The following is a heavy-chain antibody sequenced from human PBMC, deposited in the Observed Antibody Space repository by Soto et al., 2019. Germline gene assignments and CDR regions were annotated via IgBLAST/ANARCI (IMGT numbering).Heavy chain of an antibody. CDR1: GGSISNSRYY. Sequence: SETLSLTCTVSGGSISNSRYYWAWIRQPPGKGLEWIGSIYHTGNTYYNPSLRSRVTISVDTSKNQFSLKLTSVTAADTAVYYCARDYYDSSDSPTNWFVPWGRGTLVTVPS. V-gene: IGHV4-39*01. D-gene: IGHD3-22*01. CDR2: IYHTGNT. J-gene: IGHJ5*02. CDR3: ARDYYDSSDSPTNWFVP.